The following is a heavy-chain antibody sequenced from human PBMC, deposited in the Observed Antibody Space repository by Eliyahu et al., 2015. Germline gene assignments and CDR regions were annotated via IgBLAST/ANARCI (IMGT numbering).Heavy chain of an antibody. J-gene: IGHJ4*02. D-gene: IGHD3-22*01. CDR3: AHGLLITSYYYDSSGSTLFDY. CDR2: IYWDDDK. Sequence: QITLKESGPTLVKPTQTLTLTCTFSGFSLSTSGVGVGWIRQPPGKALEWLALIYWDDDKRYSPSLKSRLTITKDTSKNQVVLTMTNMDPVDTATYYCAHGLLITSYYYDSSGSTLFDYWGQGTLVTVSS. V-gene: IGHV2-5*02. CDR1: GFSLSTSGVG.